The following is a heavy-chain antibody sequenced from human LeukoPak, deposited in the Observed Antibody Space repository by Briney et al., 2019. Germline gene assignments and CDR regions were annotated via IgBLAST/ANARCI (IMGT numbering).Heavy chain of an antibody. CDR2: IKQDGKGK. D-gene: IGHD2-15*01. CDR3: AREGYCSGDTCYRDDAFDI. Sequence: PGGSLRLSCAASGFNFRSYWMSWVRQAPGKGLEWVANIKQDGKGKYYVDSVKGRFTISRDNARNSLYLQMNSLRAEDTAVYYCAREGYCSGDTCYRDDAFDIWGQGTMVTVSS. CDR1: GFNFRSYW. V-gene: IGHV3-7*01. J-gene: IGHJ3*02.